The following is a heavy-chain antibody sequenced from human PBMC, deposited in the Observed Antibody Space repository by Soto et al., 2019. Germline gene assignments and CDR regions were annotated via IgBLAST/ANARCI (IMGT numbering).Heavy chain of an antibody. Sequence: GGSLRLSCAASGFTFSSHAMDWLRQAPGAGPEWVAVVDDSGGDKYYADSVKGRFTNSRDNSKNTLYLQMNSLRAEDTAVYYCARAKDCGGDCYPGGGAFDIWGQGTMVTVSS. CDR2: VDDSGGDK. J-gene: IGHJ3*02. V-gene: IGHV3-23*01. CDR1: GFTFSSHA. D-gene: IGHD2-21*02. CDR3: ARAKDCGGDCYPGGGAFDI.